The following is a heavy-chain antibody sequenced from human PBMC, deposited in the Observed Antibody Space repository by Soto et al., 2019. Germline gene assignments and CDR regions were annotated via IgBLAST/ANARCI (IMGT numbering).Heavy chain of an antibody. CDR3: ARLPGIRTFLRDD. Sequence: SETLSLTCTVSGGSISSSSYYWGWIRQPPGKGLEWIGSVFYSGSTYYNPSLKSRVTIFVDTSKNHFSLKLTSVTAADTAAYYCARLPGIRTFLRDDWGQGTLVTAS. V-gene: IGHV4-39*02. J-gene: IGHJ4*02. CDR2: VFYSGST. CDR1: GGSISSSSYY.